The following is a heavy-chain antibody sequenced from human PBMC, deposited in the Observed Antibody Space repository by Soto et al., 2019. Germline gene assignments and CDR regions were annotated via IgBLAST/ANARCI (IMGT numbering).Heavy chain of an antibody. CDR2: IKQDGSEK. Sequence: GGSLRLSCAASGFTFSSYWMSWVRQAPGKGLEWVANIKQDGSEKYYVDPVKGRFTISRDNAKNSLYLQMNSLRAEDTAVYYCARESYSSGWYYGYWGQGTLVTVSS. J-gene: IGHJ4*02. V-gene: IGHV3-7*01. CDR1: GFTFSSYW. CDR3: ARESYSSGWYYGY. D-gene: IGHD6-19*01.